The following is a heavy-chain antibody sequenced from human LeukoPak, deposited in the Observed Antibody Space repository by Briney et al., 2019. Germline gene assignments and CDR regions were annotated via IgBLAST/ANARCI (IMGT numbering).Heavy chain of an antibody. V-gene: IGHV1-46*01. CDR2: INPSGGST. CDR1: GYTFTSYY. Sequence: ASVTVSCKASGYTFTSYYMHWVRQAPGQGLEWMGIINPSGGSTNYAQKFQGRVTMTGDTSTSTVYVEPGSLRSEDTAMYYCARELHGGYFDYWGQGTLVAVSS. D-gene: IGHD3-16*01. J-gene: IGHJ4*02. CDR3: ARELHGGYFDY.